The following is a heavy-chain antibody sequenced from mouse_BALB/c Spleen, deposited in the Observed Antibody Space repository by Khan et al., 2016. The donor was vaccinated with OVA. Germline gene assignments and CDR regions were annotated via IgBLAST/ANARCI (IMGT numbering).Heavy chain of an antibody. V-gene: IGHV2-9*02. CDR2: IWSGGTT. Sequence: QVQLKQSGPGLVAPSQTLSITCTVSGFSLSNYGVHWVRQPPGKGLEWLGVIWSGGTTNHNSALMSRLTISKDDSKSQVFLKMNSLQTDDTAMYYCARPFDNGAWFAYWGQGTLVTVSA. CDR3: ARPFDNGAWFAY. J-gene: IGHJ3*01. CDR1: GFSLSNYG. D-gene: IGHD1-1*01.